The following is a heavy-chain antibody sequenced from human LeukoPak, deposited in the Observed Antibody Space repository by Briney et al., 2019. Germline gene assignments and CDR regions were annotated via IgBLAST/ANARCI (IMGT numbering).Heavy chain of an antibody. CDR3: ASGELDSLYYFDY. CDR2: IHGDGIST. V-gene: IGHV3-74*01. Sequence: GGSLRLSCAASGFTFSTYLMHWVRQAPGKGLVWVSRIHGDGISTTYADSVKGRFTISRDNAKNTLYLQMNSLRAEDTAVYFCASGELDSLYYFDYWGQGTLVTVSS. CDR1: GFTFSTYL. J-gene: IGHJ4*02. D-gene: IGHD1-1*01.